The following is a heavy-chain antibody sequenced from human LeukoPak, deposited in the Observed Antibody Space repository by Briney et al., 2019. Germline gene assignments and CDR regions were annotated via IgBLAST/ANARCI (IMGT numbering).Heavy chain of an antibody. D-gene: IGHD3-9*01. V-gene: IGHV1-2*02. CDR2: INPNSGGT. J-gene: IGHJ3*02. Sequence: ASVKVSCKASGYTFTGYYMRWVRQAPGQGLEWMGWINPNSGGTNYAQKFQGRVTMTRDTSISTAYMELSRLRSDDTAVYYCAALRYFDWLLDHDAFDIWGQGTMVTVSS. CDR3: AALRYFDWLLDHDAFDI. CDR1: GYTFTGYY.